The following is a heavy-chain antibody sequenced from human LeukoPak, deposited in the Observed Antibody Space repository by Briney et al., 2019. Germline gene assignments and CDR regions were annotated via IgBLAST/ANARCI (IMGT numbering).Heavy chain of an antibody. D-gene: IGHD3-22*01. CDR2: ISYDGSNK. V-gene: IGHV3-30*04. J-gene: IGHJ4*02. CDR3: ARDGASSGCYPFNFDY. Sequence: GGSLRLSCAASGFTFSSYAMHWVRQAPGKGLEWVAVISYDGSNKYYADSVKGRITISRDNSKNTLYLQMNSLRAEDTAVYYCARDGASSGCYPFNFDYWGQGTLVTVSS. CDR1: GFTFSSYA.